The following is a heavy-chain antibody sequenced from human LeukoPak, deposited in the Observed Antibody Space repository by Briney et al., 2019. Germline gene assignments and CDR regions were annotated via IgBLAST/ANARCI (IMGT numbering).Heavy chain of an antibody. Sequence: GGSLRLSCAASGFTFGSYAMSWVRQAPGKGLPWVSAISGSGGSTYYADSLKGRFTISRDNSKNTLYLQMNSLRAEDTAVYYCAKRAVGPFDYWGQGTLVTVSS. CDR3: AKRAVGPFDY. V-gene: IGHV3-23*01. D-gene: IGHD4-23*01. CDR1: GFTFGSYA. J-gene: IGHJ4*02. CDR2: ISGSGGST.